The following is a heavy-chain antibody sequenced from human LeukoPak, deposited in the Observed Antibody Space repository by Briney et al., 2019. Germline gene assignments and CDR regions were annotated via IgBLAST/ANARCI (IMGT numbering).Heavy chain of an antibody. CDR1: GFTVSSNY. D-gene: IGHD2/OR15-2a*01. J-gene: IGHJ4*02. CDR3: ARFTGISLDY. Sequence: GGSLRLSCAASGFTVSSNYMTWVRQAPGKGLEWVSVIYSGGSTYYADSVKGRFTISRDNSKNTLYLQMNSLRAEDMAVYYCARFTGISLDYWGQGTLVTVSS. CDR2: IYSGGST. V-gene: IGHV3-53*01.